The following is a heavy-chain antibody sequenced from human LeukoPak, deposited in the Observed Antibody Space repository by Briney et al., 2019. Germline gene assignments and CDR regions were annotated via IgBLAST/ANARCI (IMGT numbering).Heavy chain of an antibody. CDR3: ARVDDPVKNFDY. J-gene: IGHJ4*02. CDR2: INHSGST. V-gene: IGHV4-34*01. D-gene: IGHD1-1*01. CDR1: GGSFSGYY. Sequence: AETLSLTCAVYGGSFSGYYWSWIRQPPGKGLEWIGEINHSGSTNYNPSLKSRVTISVDTSKSQFSLKLSSVTAADTAVYYCARVDDPVKNFDYWGQGTLVTVPS.